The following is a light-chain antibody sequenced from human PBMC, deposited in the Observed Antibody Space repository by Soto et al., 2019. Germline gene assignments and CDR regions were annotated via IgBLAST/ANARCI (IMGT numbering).Light chain of an antibody. CDR2: EVS. CDR3: SSFTSGSTL. J-gene: IGLJ1*01. V-gene: IGLV2-14*01. CDR1: SSDVGGYNY. Sequence: QSALTQPASVSGSPGQSITISCTGTSSDVGGYNYVCWYQQHPGKAPNLMIYEVSNRPSGVSNRFSGSKSGNTASLPISGLQAEDAADYYCSSFTSGSTLFGTGTKVTGL.